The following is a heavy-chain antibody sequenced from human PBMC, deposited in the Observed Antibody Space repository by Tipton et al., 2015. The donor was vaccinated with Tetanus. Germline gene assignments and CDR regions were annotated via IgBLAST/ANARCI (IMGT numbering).Heavy chain of an antibody. Sequence: MQLVQSGGEVKKPGESLKISCKGSGYIFNNYWIGWVRQKPGKGLEWMGIIYPGDSDIRYSPSFQGQVTISVDKSINTAYLQWSSLKASDTSMFYCARAHCTDGVCNFDFWGQGALVTVAS. V-gene: IGHV5-51*01. D-gene: IGHD2-8*01. CDR3: ARAHCTDGVCNFDF. J-gene: IGHJ4*02. CDR2: IYPGDSDI. CDR1: GYIFNNYW.